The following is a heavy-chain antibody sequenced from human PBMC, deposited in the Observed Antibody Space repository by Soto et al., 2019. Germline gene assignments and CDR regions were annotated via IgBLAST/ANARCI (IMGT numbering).Heavy chain of an antibody. V-gene: IGHV4-59*12. J-gene: IGHJ4*02. D-gene: IGHD2-2*01. Sequence: PSETLSLTCTVSGGSISSSSWNWIRQAPGKRLEWIGCIFYTGSTNFNPSLESRVAMSLDTSKNQFSLKLSSVTAADTAVYYCARDRSYCISTSCSIFDYWGQGTLVT. CDR2: IFYTGST. CDR3: ARDRSYCISTSCSIFDY. CDR1: GGSISSSS.